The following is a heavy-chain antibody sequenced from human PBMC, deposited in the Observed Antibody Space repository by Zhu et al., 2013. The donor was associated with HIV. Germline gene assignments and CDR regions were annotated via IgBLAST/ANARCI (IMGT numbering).Heavy chain of an antibody. D-gene: IGHD6-19*01. V-gene: IGHV1-69*01. CDR1: GGTFSSYA. CDR3: ARDRPVAGTFIGDYYYYYNGR. Sequence: QVQLVQSGAEVKKPGSSVKVSCKASGGTFSSYAISWVRQAPGQGLEWMGGIIPIFGTANYAQKFQGRVTITADESTSTAYMELSSLRSEDTAVYYCARDRPVAGTFIGDYYYYYNGRLGQRANGQPSP. J-gene: IGHJ6*03. CDR2: IIPIFGTA.